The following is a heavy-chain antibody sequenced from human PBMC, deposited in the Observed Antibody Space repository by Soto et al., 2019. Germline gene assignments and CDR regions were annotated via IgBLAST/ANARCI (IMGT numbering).Heavy chain of an antibody. J-gene: IGHJ5*02. CDR1: GFTFSNAW. CDR2: IKSKTDGETT. CDR3: TTVRS. D-gene: IGHD4-17*01. Sequence: LRLSCAASGFTFSNAWMSWVRQAPGKGLEWVGRIKSKTDGETTDYAARVKGRFTISRDDSKNTLYLQMNSLKTEDTAVYYCTTVRSWGQGTLVTVSS. V-gene: IGHV3-15*01.